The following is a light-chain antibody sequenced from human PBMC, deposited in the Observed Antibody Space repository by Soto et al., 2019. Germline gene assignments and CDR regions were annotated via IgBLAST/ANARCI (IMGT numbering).Light chain of an antibody. J-gene: IGKJ1*01. CDR1: QSLSSSY. V-gene: IGKV3-20*01. CDR2: GSS. Sequence: ETVLTQSPGTLSLSPGERATLSCRASQSLSSSYLAWYQQKPGQAPRLLILGSSSRATGIPDRFSGSGSGTAFTLTISRLEPEYFAVYYCQQYGSSWTFGQGTKVDIK. CDR3: QQYGSSWT.